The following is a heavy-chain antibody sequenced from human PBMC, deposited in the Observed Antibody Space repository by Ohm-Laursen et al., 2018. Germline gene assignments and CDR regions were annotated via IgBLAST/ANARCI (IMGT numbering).Heavy chain of an antibody. CDR2: IKQDGSEK. CDR1: GFTVISNY. V-gene: IGHV3-7*01. J-gene: IGHJ5*02. D-gene: IGHD3-16*01. CDR3: ARGAYAS. Sequence: SLRLSCTASGFTVISNYMYWVRQAPGKGLEWVANIKQDGSEKYYVDSVKGRFTISRDNAKNSLYLQMNSLRADDTAVYYCARGAYASWGQGTLVTVSS.